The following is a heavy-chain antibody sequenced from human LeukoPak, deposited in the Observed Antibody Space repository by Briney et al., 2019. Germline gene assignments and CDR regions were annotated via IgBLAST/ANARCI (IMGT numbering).Heavy chain of an antibody. CDR1: GFTFSSYE. Sequence: GGSLKLSCAASGFTFSSYEMNWVRQAPGKGLEWVSYISSSGSTIYYADSVKGRFTISRDNAKNSLYLQMNSLRAEDTAVYYCARDLSPLSNYMGDYWGQGTLVTVSS. D-gene: IGHD1-7*01. J-gene: IGHJ4*02. V-gene: IGHV3-48*03. CDR2: ISSSGSTI. CDR3: ARDLSPLSNYMGDY.